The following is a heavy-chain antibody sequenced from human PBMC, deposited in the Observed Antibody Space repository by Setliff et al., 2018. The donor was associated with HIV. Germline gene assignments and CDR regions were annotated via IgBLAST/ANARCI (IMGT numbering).Heavy chain of an antibody. D-gene: IGHD3-22*01. CDR1: GYTFTSYD. Sequence: ASVKVSCKASGYTFTSYDISWVRKAPGQGLEWMGRISAYNGNTNYAQKLQGRVTMTTDTSTSTAYMELSSLRSDDTAVYYCASEIGDYYDSSGYYPPTDYYYGMDVWGQGTTVTVSS. CDR3: ASEIGDYYDSSGYYPPTDYYYGMDV. V-gene: IGHV1-18*01. CDR2: ISAYNGNT. J-gene: IGHJ6*02.